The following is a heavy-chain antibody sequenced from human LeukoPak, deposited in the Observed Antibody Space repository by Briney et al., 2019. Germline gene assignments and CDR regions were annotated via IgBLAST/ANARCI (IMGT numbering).Heavy chain of an antibody. CDR1: GYTFTSYA. J-gene: IGHJ3*02. CDR2: INAGNGNT. CDR3: ARVRGYSGSYGAFDI. V-gene: IGHV1-3*03. Sequence: GASVKVSCKASGYTFTSYAMHWVRQAPGQRLEWMGWINAGNGNTKYSQEFQGRVTITRDTSASTAYMELSSLRSEDMAVYYCARVRGYSGSYGAFDIWGQGTMVTVSS. D-gene: IGHD1-26*01.